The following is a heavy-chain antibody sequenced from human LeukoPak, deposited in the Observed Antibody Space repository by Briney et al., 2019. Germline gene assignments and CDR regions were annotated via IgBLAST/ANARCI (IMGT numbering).Heavy chain of an antibody. D-gene: IGHD6-13*01. CDR2: ISGSGGST. CDR3: AKGGQQLAKGYFQH. V-gene: IGHV3-23*01. CDR1: GFTFSSYG. J-gene: IGHJ1*01. Sequence: GGSLRLSCAASGFTFSSYGMHWVRQAPGKGLEWVSAISGSGGSTYYADSVKGRFTISRDNSKNTLYLQMNSLRAEDTAVYYCAKGGQQLAKGYFQHWGQGTLVTVSS.